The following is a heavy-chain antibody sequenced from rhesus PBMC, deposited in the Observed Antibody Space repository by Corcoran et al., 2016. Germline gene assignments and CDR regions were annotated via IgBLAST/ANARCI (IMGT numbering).Heavy chain of an antibody. V-gene: IGHV3-136*01. J-gene: IGHJ4*01. CDR1: GFTFSSYD. D-gene: IGHD1-1-1*01. CDR3: TRDQVYRI. CDR2: IIYTRQTI. Sequence: EVQLVESGGGLVQPGGSLRLSCAASGFTFSSYDMSWVRQAPGKGLEGASYIIYTRQTIYDADSVKGRFTISRDNAKNSLSLQMSRLRAEDTAVYYCTRDQVYRIWGQGVLVTVSS.